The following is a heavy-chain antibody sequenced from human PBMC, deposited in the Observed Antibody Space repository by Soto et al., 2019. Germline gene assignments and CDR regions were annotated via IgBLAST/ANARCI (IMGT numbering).Heavy chain of an antibody. CDR1: GYTFTSYA. J-gene: IGHJ3*02. D-gene: IGHD3-10*01. CDR3: ARAGYPMVRGVAYAFDI. CDR2: INAGNGNT. V-gene: IGHV1-3*01. Sequence: ASVKVSCKASGYTFTSYAMHWVRQAPGQRLEWMGWINAGNGNTKYSQKFQGRVTITRDTSASTAYMELSSLRSEDTAVYYCARAGYPMVRGVAYAFDIWGQGTMVTVSS.